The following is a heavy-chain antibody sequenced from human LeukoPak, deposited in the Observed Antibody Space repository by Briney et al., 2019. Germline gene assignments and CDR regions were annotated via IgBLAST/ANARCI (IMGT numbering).Heavy chain of an antibody. Sequence: MSWVRQAPGXGLXWVSAISGSGGSTYYADSVKGRFTISRDNSKNTLYLQMNRLRAEDTAVYYXXXDXXXXGWXXXAFDIWGQGXMVTVSS. CDR2: ISGSGGST. J-gene: IGHJ3*02. D-gene: IGHD6-19*01. CDR3: XXDXXXXGWXXXAFDI. V-gene: IGHV3-23*01.